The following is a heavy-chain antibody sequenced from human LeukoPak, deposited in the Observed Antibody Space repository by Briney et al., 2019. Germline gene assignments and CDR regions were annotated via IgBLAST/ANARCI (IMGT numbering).Heavy chain of an antibody. Sequence: PGGSLRLSCAASGFTFTIFGLNWVRQAPGKGPEWVSYIDARSGITYYADSVQGRFTTSRDDARESVFLQMDGLRVDDTAVYYCARTYDFGRGPPGDAFDNWGPGTWVIVSA. V-gene: IGHV3-48*01. CDR1: GFTFTIFG. J-gene: IGHJ3*02. CDR3: ARTYDFGRGPPGDAFDN. CDR2: IDARSGIT. D-gene: IGHD3-3*01.